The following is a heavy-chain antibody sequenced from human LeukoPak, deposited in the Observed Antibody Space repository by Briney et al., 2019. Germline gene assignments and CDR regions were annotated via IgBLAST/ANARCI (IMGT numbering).Heavy chain of an antibody. Sequence: SETLSLTCSLSGGSLNTYYWSWIRQPAGKGLEWLGRIYTSGTTKYNPSLESRVTMPVDTSKNQFSLKLTSVTAADTAVYYCARDRGPVTAFFDYWSQGTLVTVSS. CDR2: IYTSGTT. V-gene: IGHV4-4*07. J-gene: IGHJ4*02. CDR3: ARDRGPVTAFFDY. CDR1: GGSLNTYY. D-gene: IGHD1-20*01.